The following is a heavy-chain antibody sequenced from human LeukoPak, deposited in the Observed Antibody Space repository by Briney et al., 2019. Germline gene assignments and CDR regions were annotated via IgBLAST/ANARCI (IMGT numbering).Heavy chain of an antibody. CDR2: LSPYNGNT. Sequence: ASVKVSCKTSGYTFTGYCMHWVRQAPGQGLEWMGWLSPYNGNTNYAQHLQGRVTMTTDTSTTTAYMELRSLRSDDTAIYYCAREWGHYYDAWGQGTMVTVSS. CDR3: AREWGHYYDA. J-gene: IGHJ3*01. V-gene: IGHV1-18*04. CDR1: GYTFTGYC. D-gene: IGHD3-22*01.